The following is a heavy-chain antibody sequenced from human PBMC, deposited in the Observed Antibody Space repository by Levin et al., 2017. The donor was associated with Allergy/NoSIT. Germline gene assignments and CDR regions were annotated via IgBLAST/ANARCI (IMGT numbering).Heavy chain of an antibody. Sequence: PSETLSLTCTVSGGSISSGGYYWSWIRQHPGKGLEWIGYIYYSGSTYYNPSLKSRVTISVDTSKNQFSLKLSSVTAADTAVYYCAQLEEWDGDYVLDAFDIWGQGTMVTVSS. D-gene: IGHD4-17*01. CDR3: AQLEEWDGDYVLDAFDI. CDR1: GGSISSGGYY. V-gene: IGHV4-31*03. J-gene: IGHJ3*02. CDR2: IYYSGST.